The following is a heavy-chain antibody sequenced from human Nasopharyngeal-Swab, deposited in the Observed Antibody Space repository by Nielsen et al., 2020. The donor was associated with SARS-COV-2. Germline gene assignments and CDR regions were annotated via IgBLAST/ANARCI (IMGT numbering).Heavy chain of an antibody. V-gene: IGHV3-23*01. D-gene: IGHD1-26*01. J-gene: IGHJ4*02. CDR3: AKRSGTYQYYFDC. Sequence: VRQAPGKGLEWVSAISGSGGSTYYADSVKGRFTISRDNSRNTLYLQMNSLRAEDTAVHYCAKRSGTYQYYFDCWGQGTLVTVSS. CDR2: ISGSGGST.